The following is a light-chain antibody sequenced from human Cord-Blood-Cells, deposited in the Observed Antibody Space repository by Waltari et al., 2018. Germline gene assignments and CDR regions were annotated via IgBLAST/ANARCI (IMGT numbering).Light chain of an antibody. V-gene: IGKV3-20*01. CDR3: QQYGSSPPWT. Sequence: EIVLTQSPGTLSLSPGTRATLSCRASQSVSSSYLACYQQKPGQAPRLLVYGASSRATGIPDRFSGSGSGADFTLTISRLEPEDVAVYYCQQYGSSPPWTFGQGTKVEIK. J-gene: IGKJ1*01. CDR1: QSVSSSY. CDR2: GAS.